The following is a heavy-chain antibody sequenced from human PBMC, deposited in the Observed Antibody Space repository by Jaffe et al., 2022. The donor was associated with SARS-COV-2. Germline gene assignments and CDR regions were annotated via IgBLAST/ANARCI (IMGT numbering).Heavy chain of an antibody. V-gene: IGHV3-64*01. CDR2: ISSNGGST. D-gene: IGHD4-17*01. CDR3: ARGDDYGDYGVNYYYGMDV. CDR1: GFTFSSYA. J-gene: IGHJ6*02. Sequence: EVQLVESGGGLVQPGGSLRLSCAASGFTFSSYAMHWVRQAPGKGLEYVSAISSNGGSTYYANSVKGRFTISRDNSKNTLYLQMGSLRAEDMAVYYCARGDDYGDYGVNYYYGMDVWGQGTTVTVSS.